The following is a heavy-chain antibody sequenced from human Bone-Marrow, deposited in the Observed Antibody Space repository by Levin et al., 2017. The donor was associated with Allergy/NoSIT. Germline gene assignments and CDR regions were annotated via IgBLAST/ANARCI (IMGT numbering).Heavy chain of an antibody. J-gene: IGHJ4*02. V-gene: IGHV4-59*01. D-gene: IGHD5-24*01. CDR3: ARAPRKAWLQP. CDR1: GTSIATYY. Sequence: SQTLSLTCDVSGTSIATYYWTWIRQSPGKGLEWIGNIYHNGNTNYNPSLKSRVTISADMSKRQFSLQLTSVTAADTAVYYCARAPRKAWLQPWGPGTLVTVSS. CDR2: IYHNGNT.